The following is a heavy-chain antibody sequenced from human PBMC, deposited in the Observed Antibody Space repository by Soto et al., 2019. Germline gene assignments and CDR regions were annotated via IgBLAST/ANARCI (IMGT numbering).Heavy chain of an antibody. Sequence: GEALKISCKGCVYSFTSYWIGWSRQMPGKGLEWMGIIYPGDSDTRYSPSFQGQVTISADKSKSIAYLQMNSLKTEDTAVYYCTRDLSTTVTPFNYYYYGMDVWGQGTTVTVSS. D-gene: IGHD4-17*01. CDR3: TRDLSTTVTPFNYYYYGMDV. CDR1: VYSFTSYW. J-gene: IGHJ6*02. CDR2: IYPGDSDT. V-gene: IGHV5-51*01.